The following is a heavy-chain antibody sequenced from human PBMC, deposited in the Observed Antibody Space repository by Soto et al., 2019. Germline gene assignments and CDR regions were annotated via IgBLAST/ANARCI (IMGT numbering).Heavy chain of an antibody. CDR3: ARTMIVVVTPAGWFDP. CDR2: INAGNGNT. J-gene: IGHJ5*02. D-gene: IGHD3-22*01. Sequence: ASVKVSCKASGYTFTSYAMHWVRQAPGQRLEWMGWINAGNGNTKYSQKFQGRVTITRDTSASTAYMELSSLRSEDTAVYYCARTMIVVVTPAGWFDPWGQGTLVTVSS. CDR1: GYTFTSYA. V-gene: IGHV1-3*01.